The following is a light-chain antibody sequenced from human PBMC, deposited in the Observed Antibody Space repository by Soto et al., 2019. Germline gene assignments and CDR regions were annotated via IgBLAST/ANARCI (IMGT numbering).Light chain of an antibody. J-gene: IGKJ5*01. CDR1: QSVSSS. CDR3: QQYGNSIRGN. V-gene: IGKV3-15*01. Sequence: EIVLTQSPATLSLSPWERATLSCRASQSVSSSLAWCQQKPGQAPRLLMYAASTRATGIPARFSGSGSGTEFTLTIGNLQCEDFAIESGQQYGNSIRGNFREGTRLEIK. CDR2: AAS.